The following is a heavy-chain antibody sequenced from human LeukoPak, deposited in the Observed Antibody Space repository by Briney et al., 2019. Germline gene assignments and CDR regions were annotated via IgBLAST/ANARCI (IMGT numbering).Heavy chain of an antibody. D-gene: IGHD3-3*01. V-gene: IGHV4-30-2*01. J-gene: IGHJ4*02. CDR1: GGSISSGGYY. CDR2: IYHSGST. Sequence: DPSETLSLTCTVSGGSISSGGYYWSWIRQPPGKGLEWIGYIYHSGSTYYNPSLKSRVTISVDASKNHFSLKLTFVTAADTAIYYCVNYKGAIVGVVPPNNWGQGTLVTVSS. CDR3: VNYKGAIVGVVPPNN.